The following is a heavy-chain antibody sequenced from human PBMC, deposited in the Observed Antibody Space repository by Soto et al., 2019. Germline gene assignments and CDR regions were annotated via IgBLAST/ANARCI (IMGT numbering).Heavy chain of an antibody. D-gene: IGHD1-26*01. CDR1: GFTVSSNY. CDR3: ARGSPIVGASYYFDY. Sequence: LRLSCAASGFTVSSNYMTWVRQAPGKGLEWVSVIYSGGGTNYADSVKGRFTISRDPSKNTLFLQMNNLRADDTAVYYCARGSPIVGASYYFDYWGQGTLVTVSS. V-gene: IGHV3-53*01. CDR2: IYSGGGT. J-gene: IGHJ4*02.